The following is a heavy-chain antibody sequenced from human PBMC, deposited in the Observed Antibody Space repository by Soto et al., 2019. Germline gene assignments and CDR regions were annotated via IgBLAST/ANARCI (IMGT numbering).Heavy chain of an antibody. V-gene: IGHV4-59*01. Sequence: ETLSLTCTVSGGSISSYYWSWIRQPPGKGLEWIGYIYYSGSTNYNPSLKSRVTISVDTSKNQFSLKLSSVTAADTAVYYCARAPITIFGVVSHFDYWGQGTLVTVSS. J-gene: IGHJ4*02. CDR1: GGSISSYY. CDR3: ARAPITIFGVVSHFDY. CDR2: IYYSGST. D-gene: IGHD3-3*01.